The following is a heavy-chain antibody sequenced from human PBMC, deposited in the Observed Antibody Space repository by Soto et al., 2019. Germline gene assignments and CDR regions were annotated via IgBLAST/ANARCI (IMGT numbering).Heavy chain of an antibody. Sequence: PSETLSLTWTVSGVSISSGGFSWSWIRQPPGKGLEWIGYIYHSGTSFYNPSLKSRVTISVDGSKNQFSLKVNSVTAADTAVYYCARGRLVPAVNFDYWGLGTLVTVSS. CDR2: IYHSGTS. CDR3: ARGRLVPAVNFDY. CDR1: GVSISSGGFS. D-gene: IGHD2-2*01. J-gene: IGHJ4*02. V-gene: IGHV4-30-2*01.